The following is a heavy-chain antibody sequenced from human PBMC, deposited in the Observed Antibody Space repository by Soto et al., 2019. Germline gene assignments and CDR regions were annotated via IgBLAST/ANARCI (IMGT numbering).Heavy chain of an antibody. CDR2: IYYSGST. CDR3: ASNYSGYENNWFAP. V-gene: IGHV4-39*01. Sequence: PSETLSLTCTVSGGSISSSSYYWGWIRQPPGKGLEWIGSIYYSGSTYYNPSLKSRVTISVDTSKNQFSLKLSSVTAADTAVYYCASNYSGYENNWFAPWGQETLFTVSS. D-gene: IGHD5-12*01. J-gene: IGHJ5*02. CDR1: GGSISSSSYY.